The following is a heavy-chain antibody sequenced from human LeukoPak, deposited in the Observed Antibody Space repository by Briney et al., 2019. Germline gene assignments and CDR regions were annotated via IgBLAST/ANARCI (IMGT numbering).Heavy chain of an antibody. D-gene: IGHD2-2*01. CDR1: GYTFTSYG. CDR3: ARDLFGYCSSTSCYVFDY. J-gene: IGHJ4*02. V-gene: IGHV1-18*01. Sequence: ASVKVSCKASGYTFTSYGISWVRQAPGQGLEWMGWISAYNGNTNYAQKLQGRVTMTTDTYTSTAYMELRSLRSDDTAVYYCARDLFGYCSSTSCYVFDYWGQGTLVTVSS. CDR2: ISAYNGNT.